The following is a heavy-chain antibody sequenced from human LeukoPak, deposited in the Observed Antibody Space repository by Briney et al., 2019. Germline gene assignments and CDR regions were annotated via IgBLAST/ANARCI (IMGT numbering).Heavy chain of an antibody. CDR2: ISGNSGSI. CDR1: GFTFDDYA. J-gene: IGHJ4*02. Sequence: GGSLRLSCAASGFTFDDYAMHWGRHAPGKGLEWVSGISGNSGSIGYADSVKGRFTISRDNAKNSLYLQMNSLRAEDTALYYWAKDKSIAAAGPIDYWGQGTLVTVS. D-gene: IGHD6-13*01. V-gene: IGHV3-9*01. CDR3: AKDKSIAAAGPIDY.